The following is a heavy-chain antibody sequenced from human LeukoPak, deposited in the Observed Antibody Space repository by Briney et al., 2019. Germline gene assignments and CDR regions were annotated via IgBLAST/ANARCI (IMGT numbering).Heavy chain of an antibody. CDR1: GYTFTSYD. Sequence: GASVKVSCKASGYTFTSYDINWVRQTTGQGLEWMGRMNPNSGNTGYAQKFQGRVTMTRNTSISTAYMELSSLRSEDTAVYYCARVRIGMVRGVIINGWFDPWGQGTLVTVSS. D-gene: IGHD3-10*01. CDR3: ARVRIGMVRGVIINGWFDP. J-gene: IGHJ5*02. CDR2: MNPNSGNT. V-gene: IGHV1-8*01.